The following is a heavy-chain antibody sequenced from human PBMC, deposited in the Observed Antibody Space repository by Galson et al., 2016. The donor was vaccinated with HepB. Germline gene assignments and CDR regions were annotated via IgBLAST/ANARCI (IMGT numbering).Heavy chain of an antibody. CDR3: AKDLRGYFYYGLDV. V-gene: IGHV3-23*01. CDR2: VSGSGATT. D-gene: IGHD3-22*01. J-gene: IGHJ6*02. CDR1: GFTFSDYA. Sequence: SLRLSCAASGFTFSDYAMNWVRQAPGKGLEWVSFVSGSGATTYHADSVKGRFTISRDNSKNTVYLQMTGLSAEDTAIYYCAKDLRGYFYYGLDVWGQGTTVTVSS.